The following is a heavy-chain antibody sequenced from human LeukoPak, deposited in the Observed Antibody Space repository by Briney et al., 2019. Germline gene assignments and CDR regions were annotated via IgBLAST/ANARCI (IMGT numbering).Heavy chain of an antibody. J-gene: IGHJ5*02. CDR3: ARGNNENYYDWFDP. V-gene: IGHV5-51*01. CDR1: GYKFTSFW. CDR2: INPGDSDT. Sequence: GEPLKISFKGSGYKFTSFWIGWVRPMPGKGLEWMGLINPGDSDTRYSPSFQGQVTISADKSVSTAYLQWSRLKASDTAMYYCARGNNENYYDWFDPWGQGTLVTVSS. D-gene: IGHD3-22*01.